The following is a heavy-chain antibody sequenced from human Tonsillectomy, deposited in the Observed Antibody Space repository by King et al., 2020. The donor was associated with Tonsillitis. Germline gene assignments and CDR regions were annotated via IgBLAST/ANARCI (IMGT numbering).Heavy chain of an antibody. CDR1: GGSFSGYY. J-gene: IGHJ6*02. V-gene: IGHV4-34*01. CDR2: INHSGST. CDR3: ARGLYGMDV. Sequence: VQLQQWGAGLLKPWETLSLTCAVYGGSFSGYYWSWIRQPPGKGLEWIGEINHSGSTNYNPSLKSRVTISVDTSKNQFSLKLSSVTAADTAVYYCARGLYGMDVWGQGTTVTVSS.